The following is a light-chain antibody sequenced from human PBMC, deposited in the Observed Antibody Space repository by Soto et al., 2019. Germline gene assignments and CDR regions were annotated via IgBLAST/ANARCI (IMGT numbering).Light chain of an antibody. CDR2: GAS. Sequence: EIVLKQSPGTLSLSPGERATLSCRASQSVSSSYLAWYQQKPGQAPRLLIYGASSRATGIPDRFSGSGSGTDFTLTISRMEPDDFAVYYCQRYGSSPLFTFGPGTKVDIK. CDR3: QRYGSSPLFT. CDR1: QSVSSSY. J-gene: IGKJ3*01. V-gene: IGKV3-20*01.